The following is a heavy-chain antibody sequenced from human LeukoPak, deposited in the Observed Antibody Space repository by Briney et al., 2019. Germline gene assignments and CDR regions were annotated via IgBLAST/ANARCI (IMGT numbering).Heavy chain of an antibody. CDR1: GASISSSY. CDR2: MSSGGST. CDR3: ARDQTHYVSSGYYYVTYLQH. J-gene: IGHJ1*01. Sequence: SETLSLTCTVSGASISSSYCTWLRQSAGEGLEWIGRMSSGGSTTYNPSFKGRVTMSLDTSKRQFSLNLSSVTAADTAVYFCARDQTHYVSSGYYYVTYLQHWGQGILVTVSS. V-gene: IGHV4-4*07. D-gene: IGHD3-22*01.